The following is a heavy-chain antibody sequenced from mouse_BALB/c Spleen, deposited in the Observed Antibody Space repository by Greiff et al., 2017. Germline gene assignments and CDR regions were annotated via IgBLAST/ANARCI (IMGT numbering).Heavy chain of an antibody. D-gene: IGHD2-10*02. CDR3: ARGYG. CDR1: GFNNKDTY. V-gene: IGHV14-3*02. J-gene: IGHJ4*01. CDR2: IDPANGNT. Sequence: VQLQQSGAELVKPGASVKLSCTASGFNNKDTYMHWVKQRPEQGLEWIGRIDPANGNTKYDPKFQGKATITADTSSNTAYLQLSSLTSEDTAVYYCARGYGWGQGTSVTVSS.